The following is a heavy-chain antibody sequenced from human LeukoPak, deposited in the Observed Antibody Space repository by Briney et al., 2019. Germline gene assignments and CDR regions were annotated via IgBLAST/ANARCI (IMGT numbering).Heavy chain of an antibody. D-gene: IGHD2-15*01. V-gene: IGHV1-18*01. CDR1: GYTFTSYG. Sequence: GASVKVSCKASGYTFTSYGISWVRQAPGQGLEWMGWISAYNGNTNYAQKLQGRVTMTTDTSTSTAYMELSSLRSEDTAVYYCARGRMYWWLQSEGDFDYWGQGTLVTVSS. CDR2: ISAYNGNT. CDR3: ARGRMYWWLQSEGDFDY. J-gene: IGHJ4*02.